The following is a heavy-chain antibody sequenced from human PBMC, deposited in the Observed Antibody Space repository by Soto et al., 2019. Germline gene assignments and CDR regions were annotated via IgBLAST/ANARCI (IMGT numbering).Heavy chain of an antibody. Sequence: LLESWGGLVQSGESLTLSLVGSQFPLNIDSIALVRQGPGKGVEWVSSMSGSGASIYYADSVKGRFTISRDKSKKTLYLQMNSLRAEDTAVYWCARDNWNGAYYGLDVWGQGTTVTVS. CDR3: ARDNWNGAYYGLDV. CDR2: MSGSGASI. CDR1: QFPLNIDS. D-gene: IGHD1-20*01. V-gene: IGHV3-23*01. J-gene: IGHJ6*02.